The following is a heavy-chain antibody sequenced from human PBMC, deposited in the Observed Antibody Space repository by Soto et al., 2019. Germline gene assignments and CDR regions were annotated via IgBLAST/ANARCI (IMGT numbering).Heavy chain of an antibody. CDR3: ARWRTAASAYWYFDL. V-gene: IGHV4-61*01. CDR2: IYFSVST. Sequence: SETLSLTFTVSGGSVNTGNYYWTCLRQPPGKGLEWIGSIYFSVSTNYNASLRSRVTMSVDTSKNQFSLTLNSVTAADTAVYFCARWRTAASAYWYFDLWGRGTLVTVSS. CDR1: GGSVNTGNYY. D-gene: IGHD6-13*01. J-gene: IGHJ2*01.